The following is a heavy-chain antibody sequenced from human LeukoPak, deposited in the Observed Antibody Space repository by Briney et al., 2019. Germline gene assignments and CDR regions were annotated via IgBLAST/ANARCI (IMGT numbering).Heavy chain of an antibody. CDR1: GFTFSSYG. CDR2: ISYDGSNK. J-gene: IGHJ4*02. D-gene: IGHD5-18*01. Sequence: HPRGSLRLSCAASGFTFSSYGMHWVRQAPGKGLEWVAVISYDGSNKYYADSVKGRFTISRDNSKNTLYLQMNSLRAEDTAVYYCAKAGIQLWLMSFSYWGQGTLVTVSS. CDR3: AKAGIQLWLMSFSY. V-gene: IGHV3-30*18.